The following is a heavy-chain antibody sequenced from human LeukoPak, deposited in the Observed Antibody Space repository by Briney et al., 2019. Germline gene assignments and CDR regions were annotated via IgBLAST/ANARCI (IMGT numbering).Heavy chain of an antibody. D-gene: IGHD6-6*01. J-gene: IGHJ4*02. V-gene: IGHV3-30*04. CDR2: ISYDGSNK. CDR1: GFTFSSYA. CDR3: ARGAAPDIAARPLDY. Sequence: GGSLRLSCAASGFTFSSYAMHWVRQAPGKGLEWVAVISYDGSNKYYADSVKGRFTISRDNSKNTLYLQMNSLRAEDTAVYYCARGAAPDIAARPLDYWGQGTLVTASS.